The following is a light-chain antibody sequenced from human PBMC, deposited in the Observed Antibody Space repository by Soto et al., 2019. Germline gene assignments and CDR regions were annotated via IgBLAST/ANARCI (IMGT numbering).Light chain of an antibody. Sequence: ETVMTQFPATLSVSPGERATLSCRASQYVSTNLAWYQQQPGQPPRLLIYDISNRATGIPARFSGSGSETEVALTITSLQSEEFAVYYCQQYDNWPLTFGGGTKVEIK. V-gene: IGKV3D-15*01. CDR3: QQYDNWPLT. J-gene: IGKJ4*01. CDR2: DIS. CDR1: QYVSTN.